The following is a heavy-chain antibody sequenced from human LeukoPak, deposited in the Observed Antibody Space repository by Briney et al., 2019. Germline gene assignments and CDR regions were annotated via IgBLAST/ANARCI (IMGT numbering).Heavy chain of an antibody. CDR2: ISYDGSNK. Sequence: PGRSLRLSCAASGFTFSSYGMHWVRQAPGKGLEWVAVISYDGSNKYYADSVKGRFTISRDNSKNTLNLQMNSLRAEDTAVYYCAKGGHYDSSGYYIQIDWGQGTLVTVSS. V-gene: IGHV3-30*18. J-gene: IGHJ4*02. CDR1: GFTFSSYG. CDR3: AKGGHYDSSGYYIQID. D-gene: IGHD3-22*01.